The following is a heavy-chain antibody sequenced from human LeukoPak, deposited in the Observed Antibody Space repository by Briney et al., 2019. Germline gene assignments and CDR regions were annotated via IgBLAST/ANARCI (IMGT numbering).Heavy chain of an antibody. CDR2: ISSSGSTI. J-gene: IGHJ4*02. CDR3: ARELALYFDY. Sequence: GGSLRLSCAASGFTFSSYWVHWVRQAPGKGLVWVSYISSSGSTIYYADSVKGRFTISRDNAKNSLYLQMNSLRAEDTAVYYCARELALYFDYWGQGTLVTVSS. CDR1: GFTFSSYW. D-gene: IGHD1-1*01. V-gene: IGHV3-48*04.